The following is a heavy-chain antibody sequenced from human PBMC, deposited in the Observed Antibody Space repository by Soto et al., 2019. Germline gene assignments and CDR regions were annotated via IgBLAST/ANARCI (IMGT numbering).Heavy chain of an antibody. CDR3: ARTSGYYDSSGYYYLYYYYGMDV. Sequence: LSLTCAVYGGSFSGYYWSWIRQPPGKGLEWIGEINHSGSTNYNPSLKSRVTISVDTSKNQFSLKLSSVTAADTAVYYCARTSGYYDSSGYYYLYYYYGMDVWGQGTTVTVS. CDR1: GGSFSGYY. V-gene: IGHV4-34*01. CDR2: INHSGST. J-gene: IGHJ6*02. D-gene: IGHD3-22*01.